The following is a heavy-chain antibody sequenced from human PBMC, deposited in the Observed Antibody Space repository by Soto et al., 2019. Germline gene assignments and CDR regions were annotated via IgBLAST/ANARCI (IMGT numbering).Heavy chain of an antibody. V-gene: IGHV3-33*01. CDR2: IWYNGSST. Sequence: GGSLRLSCAASGFTFSSYGMHWVRQAPGKGLEWVAAIWYNGSSTYYADSVKGRFTISRDNSKNTLYLQMNSLRAEDTAVYYYARGPPPGAYFDWFNAFDIWGQGTMVTVSS. D-gene: IGHD3-9*01. CDR3: ARGPPPGAYFDWFNAFDI. CDR1: GFTFSSYG. J-gene: IGHJ3*02.